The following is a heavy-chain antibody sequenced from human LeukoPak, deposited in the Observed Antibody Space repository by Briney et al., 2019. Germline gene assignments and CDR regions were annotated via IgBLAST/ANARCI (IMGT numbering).Heavy chain of an antibody. CDR2: ITNSGSSI. D-gene: IGHD2-21*01. V-gene: IGHV3-11*01. J-gene: IGHJ4*02. CDR1: GFTVSSNY. CDR3: AGRTFGGESPAFDY. Sequence: PGGSLRLPCAASGFTVSSNYMSWIRQAPGRGLEYISYITNSGSSIYYAASVKGRFTISRDNAKNSLYLQMSNLRAEDTAIYYCAGRTFGGESPAFDYWGQGTLVTVSS.